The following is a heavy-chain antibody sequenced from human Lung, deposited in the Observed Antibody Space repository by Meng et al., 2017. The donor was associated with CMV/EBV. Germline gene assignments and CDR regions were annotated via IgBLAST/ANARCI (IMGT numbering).Heavy chain of an antibody. CDR2: IKQDGSEK. J-gene: IGHJ4*02. V-gene: IGHV3-7*01. CDR1: GFTFSSNW. D-gene: IGHD3-22*01. CDR3: ARETDSSGWDY. Sequence: GESLKISCAASGFTFSSNWMSWVRQAPGKGLEWVANIKQDGSEKYYVDSVKGRFTISRDNAKNSLYLQMNSLRAEDTAVYYCARETDSSGWDYWGQGTLVTVSS.